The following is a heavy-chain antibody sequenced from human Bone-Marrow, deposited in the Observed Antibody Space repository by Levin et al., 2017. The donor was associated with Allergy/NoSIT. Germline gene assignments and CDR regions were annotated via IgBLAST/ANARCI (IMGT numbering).Heavy chain of an antibody. V-gene: IGHV3-30*18. CDR2: ISYDGSNE. Sequence: AGGSLRLSCAASRFTLSTFDIYWVRQAPGKGLEWVASISYDGSNEYYADSVKGRFTISRDNSKNTLYLQMNSLRAEDTAVYYCAKDLSAPDCSGGTCYSGLHVFDIWGQGTMVTVSS. J-gene: IGHJ3*02. D-gene: IGHD2-15*01. CDR1: RFTLSTFD. CDR3: AKDLSAPDCSGGTCYSGLHVFDI.